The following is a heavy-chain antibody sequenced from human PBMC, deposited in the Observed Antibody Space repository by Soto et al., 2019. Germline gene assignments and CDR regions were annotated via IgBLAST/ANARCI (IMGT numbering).Heavy chain of an antibody. CDR3: AGRKGRWLPNCFHD. CDR2: ISGSGDST. V-gene: IGHV3-23*01. Sequence: EVQLLESGGNLVQPGGSLRLSCAASGFTFRSYAMSWVRQAPGKGLEWVSSISGSGDSTYYADSVKGRFTISRDNSKNTLYLQINSLKTEDPAVYYWAGRKGRWLPNCFHDWGKGTLVAAS. D-gene: IGHD3-22*01. J-gene: IGHJ4*02. CDR1: GFTFRSYA.